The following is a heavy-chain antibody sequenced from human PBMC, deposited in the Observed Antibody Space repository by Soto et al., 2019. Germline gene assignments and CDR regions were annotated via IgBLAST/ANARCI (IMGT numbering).Heavy chain of an antibody. CDR1: GGSISSSSFH. D-gene: IGHD6-13*01. V-gene: IGHV4-39*01. J-gene: IGHJ5*02. CDR3: ARRERAAGTDWWFDP. Sequence: QLQLQESGPGLVKPSETLSLTCTVSGGSISSSSFHWGWIRQPPGKGLEWIGSIYYSGSTYYSPSLDGGVTISGDTSKNQFSLKLSSVTAADTAVYYCARRERAAGTDWWFDPWGQGTLVTVSS. CDR2: IYYSGST.